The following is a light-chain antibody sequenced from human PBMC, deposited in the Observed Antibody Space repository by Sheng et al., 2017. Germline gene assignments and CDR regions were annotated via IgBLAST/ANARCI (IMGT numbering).Light chain of an antibody. Sequence: EIVMTQSPVTLSVSPGERATLSCRASQSVSSDLAWYQQKPGQAPRLLLSGASIRDTDIPDRFSGSGSGTDFTLTISSLQPEDFATYYCQQLTTFPITFGQGTRLEIK. J-gene: IGKJ5*01. CDR2: GAS. V-gene: IGKV3D-15*01. CDR1: QSVSSD. CDR3: QQLTTFPIT.